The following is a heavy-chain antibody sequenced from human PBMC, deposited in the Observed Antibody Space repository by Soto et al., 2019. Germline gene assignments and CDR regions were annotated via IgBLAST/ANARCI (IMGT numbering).Heavy chain of an antibody. D-gene: IGHD7-27*01. Sequence: QVQMQESGPGLVKPSGTLSLTCAVSGDSISSSVWWTWVRQPPGKGLEWIGEVFHTGNTNYNPSLKSRVTMSVDKSTNEFSLMVTSVTAADTAIYYCARKAWVRFDYWGQGALVTVSP. CDR3: ARKAWVRFDY. J-gene: IGHJ4*02. CDR2: VFHTGNT. CDR1: GDSISSSVW. V-gene: IGHV4-4*02.